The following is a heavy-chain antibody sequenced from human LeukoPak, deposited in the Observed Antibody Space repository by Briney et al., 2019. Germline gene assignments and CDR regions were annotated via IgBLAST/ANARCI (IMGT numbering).Heavy chain of an antibody. CDR3: ARPRRDGYIDAFDI. Sequence: SETLSLTCTVSGGSISSSSYYWGWIREPPGKGLEWIGRIYYRGSTYYHPSLKSRLTVSVHPSKNHFSLKLSSVTAADTAVYYCARPRRDGYIDAFDIWGQGTMVTVSP. V-gene: IGHV4-39*02. CDR2: IYYRGST. CDR1: GGSISSSSYY. J-gene: IGHJ3*02. D-gene: IGHD5-24*01.